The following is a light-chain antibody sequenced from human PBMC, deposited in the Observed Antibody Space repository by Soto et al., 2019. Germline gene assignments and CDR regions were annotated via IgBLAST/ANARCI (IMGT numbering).Light chain of an antibody. J-gene: IGKJ4*01. Sequence: AIRMTQSPSSLSASTGDRVTITCRASQGISSYLAWYQQKPGKAPKLLIYAASTLQSGVPSRFSGSGSGTDFTLTISCPQSEDFATYYCQQYYSYPLTFGGGTKVDI. V-gene: IGKV1-8*01. CDR2: AAS. CDR3: QQYYSYPLT. CDR1: QGISSY.